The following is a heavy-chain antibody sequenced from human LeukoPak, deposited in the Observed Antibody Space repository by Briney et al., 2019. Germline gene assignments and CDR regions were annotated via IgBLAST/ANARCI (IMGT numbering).Heavy chain of an antibody. Sequence: SETLSLTCTGSGGSISSSSYYWGWIRQPPGKELEWIGSIHYSGSTNYNPSLKSRVTISVDTSKNQFSLKLSSVTAADTAVYYCARDRLQLQSWGQGTLVTVSS. V-gene: IGHV4-39*07. CDR1: GGSISSSSYY. D-gene: IGHD5-24*01. CDR2: IHYSGST. J-gene: IGHJ5*02. CDR3: ARDRLQLQS.